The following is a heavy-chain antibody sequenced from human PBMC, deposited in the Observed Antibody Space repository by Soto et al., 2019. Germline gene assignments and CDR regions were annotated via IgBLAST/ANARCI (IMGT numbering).Heavy chain of an antibody. Sequence: ASVKVSCKASGYTFTVYGITWVRQAPGQGLEWVGWISPFNGNTKFAQKLQDRLTMTTDTSTTTAYMELKSLRSDDTAVYYCARGRYGSVNGWDFWGQGSLVTVSS. V-gene: IGHV1-18*01. CDR3: ARGRYGSVNGWDF. J-gene: IGHJ4*02. CDR2: ISPFNGNT. D-gene: IGHD3-10*01. CDR1: GYTFTVYG.